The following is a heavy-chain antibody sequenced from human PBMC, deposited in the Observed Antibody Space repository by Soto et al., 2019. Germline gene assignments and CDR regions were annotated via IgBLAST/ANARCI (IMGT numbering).Heavy chain of an antibody. Sequence: QVQLVQSGAEVKKPGASVKVSCKASGYTFTNYAMHWVRQAPGQRLEWMGWINAGNGNTKYSQKLQGRVTITRDTSASTAYMDLSSLRSEDTAVYYCARDTAPSDVWGQGTTVTVSS. CDR2: INAGNGNT. V-gene: IGHV1-3*01. J-gene: IGHJ6*02. CDR1: GYTFTNYA. D-gene: IGHD4-17*01. CDR3: ARDTAPSDV.